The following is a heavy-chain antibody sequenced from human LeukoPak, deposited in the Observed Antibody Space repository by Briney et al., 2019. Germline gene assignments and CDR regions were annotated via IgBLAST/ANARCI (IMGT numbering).Heavy chain of an antibody. V-gene: IGHV4-39*01. CDR2: IYYSGST. J-gene: IGHJ4*02. CDR1: GGSISSSSYY. Sequence: SETLSLTCTVSGGSISSSSYYWGWIRQPPGKGLEWIGSIYYSGSTYYNPSLKSRATISVDTSKNQFSLKLSSVTAADTAVYYCASLLGYYDFWSGYPRADYWGQGTLVTVSS. CDR3: ASLLGYYDFWSGYPRADY. D-gene: IGHD3-3*01.